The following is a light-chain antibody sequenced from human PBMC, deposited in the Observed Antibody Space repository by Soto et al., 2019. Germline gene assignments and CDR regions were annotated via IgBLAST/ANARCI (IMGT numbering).Light chain of an antibody. Sequence: DIHISEYPYPLAPSVVDRVNITPRASQSISSWLAWYQQKPGKAPKLLIYDASSLEIGVPSRFSGSGSGTEFTLTISSLQPDDFATYYCQQYNSLLSIGRGTKVD. V-gene: IGKV1-5*01. CDR2: DAS. CDR1: QSISSW. CDR3: QQYNSLLS. J-gene: IGKJ3*01.